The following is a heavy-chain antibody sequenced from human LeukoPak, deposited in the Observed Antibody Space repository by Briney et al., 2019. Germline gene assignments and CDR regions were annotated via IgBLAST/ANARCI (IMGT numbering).Heavy chain of an antibody. Sequence: SETLSLTCAVSGGSISSSNWWSWVRQPPGKGLEWIGEIYHSGSTNYNPSLKSRVTISVDKSKNQFSLKLSSVTAADTAVYYCASPNPYCGGDCYGVYWGQGTLVTVSS. J-gene: IGHJ4*02. V-gene: IGHV4-4*02. CDR2: IYHSGST. D-gene: IGHD2-21*01. CDR3: ASPNPYCGGDCYGVY. CDR1: GGSISSSNW.